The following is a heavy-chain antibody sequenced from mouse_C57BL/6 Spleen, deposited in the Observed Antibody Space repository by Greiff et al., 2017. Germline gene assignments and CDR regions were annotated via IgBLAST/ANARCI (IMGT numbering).Heavy chain of an antibody. CDR3: ARDPITTVVRYFDV. D-gene: IGHD1-1*01. J-gene: IGHJ1*03. V-gene: IGHV5-4*01. CDR2: IGDGGSYT. CDR1: GFTFSSYA. Sequence: EVKVEESGGGLVKPGGSLKLSCAASGFTFSSYAMSWVRQTPEKRLEWVATIGDGGSYTYYPDNVKGRFTISRDNAKNNLYLQMSHLKSEDTAMYYCARDPITTVVRYFDVWGTGTTVTVSS.